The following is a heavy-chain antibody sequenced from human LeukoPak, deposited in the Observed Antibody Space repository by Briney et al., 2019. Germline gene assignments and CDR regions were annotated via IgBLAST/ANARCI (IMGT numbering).Heavy chain of an antibody. Sequence: ASVKVSCKASGYTFNNYYMYWVRQAPGQGLEWMGVINPSGGSTSYAQKFQGRVTMTRDTSTRTVYMEVNSLRSEDTAVYYCARQGTYSSAIGMGYWGQGTLVTDSS. CDR1: GYTFNNYY. J-gene: IGHJ4*02. CDR3: ARQGTYSSAIGMGY. D-gene: IGHD6-19*01. CDR2: INPSGGST. V-gene: IGHV1-46*02.